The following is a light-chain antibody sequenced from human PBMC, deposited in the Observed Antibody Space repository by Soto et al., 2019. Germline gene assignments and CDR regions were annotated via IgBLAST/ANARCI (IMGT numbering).Light chain of an antibody. CDR2: GNN. V-gene: IGLV1-40*01. CDR3: QSYDTSLSGSV. CDR1: SSNIGAGYD. Sequence: QAVVTQPPSVSGSPGQRVTISCTGTSSNIGAGYDVHWYQHLPGTAPKLLIYGNNDRPSGVTDRFSGSKSGTSASLAITGLQAEDEADYYCQSYDTSLSGSVFGRGTKLTVL. J-gene: IGLJ2*01.